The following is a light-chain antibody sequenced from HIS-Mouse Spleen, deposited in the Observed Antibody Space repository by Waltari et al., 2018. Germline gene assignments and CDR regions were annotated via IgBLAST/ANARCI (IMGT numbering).Light chain of an antibody. J-gene: IGLJ2*01. CDR2: DDS. CDR1: NIGRKS. CDR3: QVWDSSSDHVV. Sequence: SYVLTQPPSVSVAPGKTARITCGGHNIGRKSVHWYQQKPGQAPALVVYDDSDRPSGIPERFSGSNSGNTATLTISRVEAGDEADYHCQVWDSSSDHVVFGGGTKLTVL. V-gene: IGLV3-21*03.